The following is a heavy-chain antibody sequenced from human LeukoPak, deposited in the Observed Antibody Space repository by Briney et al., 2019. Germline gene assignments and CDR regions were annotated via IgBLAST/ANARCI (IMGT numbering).Heavy chain of an antibody. Sequence: PGGSLRLSCAASGFTFSSYAMHWVRQAPGKGLEWVAVISYDGSNKYYADSVKGRFTISRDNSKNTLYLQMNSLRAEDTAVYYCARDGQANSGINWGAFDIWGQGTMVTVSS. CDR3: ARDGQANSGINWGAFDI. CDR1: GFTFSSYA. CDR2: ISYDGSNK. D-gene: IGHD7-27*01. V-gene: IGHV3-30-3*01. J-gene: IGHJ3*02.